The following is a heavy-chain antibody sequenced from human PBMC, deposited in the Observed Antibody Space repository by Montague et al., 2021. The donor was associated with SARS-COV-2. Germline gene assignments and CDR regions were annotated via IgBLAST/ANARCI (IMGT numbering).Heavy chain of an antibody. Sequence: SPRLSCAASGFIFSSYEMNWVRQAPGKGLEWISYISSSGGGSTKHYTDSVKGRFTISRDNAKNSLYLQMNSLRVEDTAIYYCARDRDWDDWCGMDVWGQGTTVTVSS. CDR3: ARDRDWDDWCGMDV. V-gene: IGHV3-48*03. CDR1: GFIFSSYE. J-gene: IGHJ6*02. CDR2: ISSSGGGSTK. D-gene: IGHD2-21*01.